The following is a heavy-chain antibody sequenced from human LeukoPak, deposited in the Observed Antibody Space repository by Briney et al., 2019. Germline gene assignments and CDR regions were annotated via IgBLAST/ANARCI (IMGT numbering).Heavy chain of an antibody. V-gene: IGHV3-20*04. CDR3: AKSGYNRFDY. CDR2: IKWNGGST. D-gene: IGHD5-24*01. Sequence: GGSLRLSCAASGFTFDDYGMSWVRQAPGKGLEWVSSIKWNGGSTGYADSVKGRFTISRDNSKNTLYLQMNSLRAEDTAVYYCAKSGYNRFDYWGQGTLVTVSS. J-gene: IGHJ4*02. CDR1: GFTFDDYG.